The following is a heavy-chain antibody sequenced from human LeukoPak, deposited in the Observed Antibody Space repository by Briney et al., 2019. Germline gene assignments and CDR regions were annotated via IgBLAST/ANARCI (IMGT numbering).Heavy chain of an antibody. D-gene: IGHD1-26*01. V-gene: IGHV4-59*01. J-gene: IGHJ4*02. CDR3: ARANGWAAPNDY. CDR2: IYYSGST. Sequence: SETLSLTCTVSGGSISSYYWSWIRQPPGKGLEWIAYIYYSGSTNYNPSLRSRVTISIDTSKNQFSLKLTSVTAADTAIYYCARANGWAAPNDYWGQGTLVTVSS. CDR1: GGSISSYY.